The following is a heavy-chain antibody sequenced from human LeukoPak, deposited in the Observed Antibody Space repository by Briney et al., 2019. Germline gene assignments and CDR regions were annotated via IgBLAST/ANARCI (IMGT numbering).Heavy chain of an antibody. CDR1: GITFSSYA. V-gene: IGHV3-23*01. J-gene: IGHJ6*03. CDR2: ISGSGGST. Sequence: PGGSLRLSCAASGITFSSYAMSWVRQAPGKGLEWVSAISGSGGSTYYADSVKGRFTISRDNSNYMLFLHMNNLRAEDTAIYYCAKQPYNYYYLDVWGKGTTVTVSS. D-gene: IGHD2-21*01. CDR3: AKQPYNYYYLDV.